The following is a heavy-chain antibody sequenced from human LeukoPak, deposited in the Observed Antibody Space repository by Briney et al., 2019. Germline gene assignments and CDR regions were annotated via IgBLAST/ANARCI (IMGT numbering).Heavy chain of an antibody. Sequence: AAVKVSCKASGGTFSSYTISWVRQAPGQGVDWMGRIIPFLGIGNYAQKFQGRVTITTDNSTNTAYMELGSLRSEDPAVYYCTRDYYDSSGYYPGYWGQGTLVTVSS. CDR2: IIPFLGIG. CDR1: GGTFSSYT. CDR3: TRDYYDSSGYYPGY. V-gene: IGHV1-69*04. D-gene: IGHD3-22*01. J-gene: IGHJ4*02.